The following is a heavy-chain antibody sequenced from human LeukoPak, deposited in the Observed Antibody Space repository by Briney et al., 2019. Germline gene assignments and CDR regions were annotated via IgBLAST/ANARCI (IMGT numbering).Heavy chain of an antibody. J-gene: IGHJ4*02. CDR1: GGTFSSYA. D-gene: IGHD5-12*01. V-gene: IGHV1-2*02. Sequence: ASVKVSCKASGGTFSSYAISWVRQAPGQGLEWMGWINPNSGGTNYAQKFQGRVTMTRDTSISTAYMELSRLRSDDTAVYYCARDGWLRFFLVRSPDYWGQGTLVTVSS. CDR3: ARDGWLRFFLVRSPDY. CDR2: INPNSGGT.